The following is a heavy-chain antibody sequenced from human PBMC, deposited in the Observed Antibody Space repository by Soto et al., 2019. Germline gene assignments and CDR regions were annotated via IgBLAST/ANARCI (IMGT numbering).Heavy chain of an antibody. Sequence: QVQLQQWGAGLLKPSETLSLTCAVYGGSFSGYYWSWIRHPPGKGLEWIGEINHSGSTNYNPSLKSRVTISVDTSKNQFSLKLSSVTAADTAVYYCARGGDNYDFWSGYYSPYYYYYMDVWGKGTTVTVSS. CDR3: ARGGDNYDFWSGYYSPYYYYYMDV. CDR2: INHSGST. J-gene: IGHJ6*03. V-gene: IGHV4-34*01. CDR1: GGSFSGYY. D-gene: IGHD3-3*01.